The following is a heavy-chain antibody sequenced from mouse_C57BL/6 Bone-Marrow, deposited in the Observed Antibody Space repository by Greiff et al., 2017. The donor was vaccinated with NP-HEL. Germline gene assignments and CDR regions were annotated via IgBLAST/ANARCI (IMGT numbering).Heavy chain of an antibody. D-gene: IGHD1-1*01. Sequence: VQLQQSGAELVRPGSSVKLSCKASGYTFTSYWMHWVKQRPIQGLEWIGNIDPSDSETHYNQKFKDKATLTVDKSSSTAYMQLSSLTSEDSAVYYCARWDYYGSSWYFDVWGTGTTVTVSS. V-gene: IGHV1-52*01. CDR1: GYTFTSYW. J-gene: IGHJ1*03. CDR3: ARWDYYGSSWYFDV. CDR2: IDPSDSET.